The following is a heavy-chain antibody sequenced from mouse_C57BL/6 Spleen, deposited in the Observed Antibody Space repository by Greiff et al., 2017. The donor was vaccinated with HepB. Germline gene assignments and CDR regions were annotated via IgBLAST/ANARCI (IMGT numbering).Heavy chain of an antibody. D-gene: IGHD2-4*01. V-gene: IGHV1-55*01. CDR1: GYTFTSYW. Sequence: VQLQQPGAELVKPGASVKMSCKASGYTFTSYWITWVKQRPGQGLEWIGDIYPGSGSTNYNEKFKSKATLTVDTSSSTAYMQLSSRTSEDSAVYYCARRIYYDYDDWYFDVWGTGTTVTVSS. J-gene: IGHJ1*03. CDR3: ARRIYYDYDDWYFDV. CDR2: IYPGSGST.